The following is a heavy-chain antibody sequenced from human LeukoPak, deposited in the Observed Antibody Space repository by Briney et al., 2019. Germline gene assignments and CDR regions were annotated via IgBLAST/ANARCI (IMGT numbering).Heavy chain of an antibody. V-gene: IGHV1-18*01. CDR2: ISVINNANT. CDR3: SREFPFCGADCFSGVFDI. CDR1: GYTFSNYG. J-gene: IGHJ3*02. Sequence: ASVKVSCKASGYTFSNYGISWVRQALGQGLEWMGWISVINNANTRYAQNFQGRLTMTTDTSTTTAYMELRSLRSDDTAVYYCSREFPFCGADCFSGVFDIWGQGTMVTVS. D-gene: IGHD2-21*02.